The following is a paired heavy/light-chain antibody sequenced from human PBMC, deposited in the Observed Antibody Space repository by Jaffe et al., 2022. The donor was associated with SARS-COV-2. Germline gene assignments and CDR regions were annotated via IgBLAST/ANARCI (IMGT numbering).Light chain of an antibody. J-gene: IGKJ2*01. CDR1: QSVTNY. V-gene: IGKV3-11*01. CDR2: DAS. Sequence: EIVLTQSPATLSLSPGERATLSCRASQSVTNYLAWYQHKHGQTPRLLIYDASSRAAGIPARFSGSGSGTDFTLTISTLEPEDSAVYYCQQRFNWPNTFGQGTKLEI. CDR3: QQRFNWPNT.
Heavy chain of an antibody. V-gene: IGHV3-7*01. J-gene: IGHJ4*02. CDR2: VNQDGSDQ. Sequence: EVHLVESGGGLVQPGGSLRLSCAASGFSFSTYWMTWVRQAPGKGLEWVANVNQDGSDQYYVDSVKGRFTISRDNAKNSLYLEMNSLRAEDTAVYYCGRDMGIYTNYVTHWGQGVLVTVSS. CDR3: GRDMGIYTNYVTH. D-gene: IGHD4-4*01. CDR1: GFSFSTYW.